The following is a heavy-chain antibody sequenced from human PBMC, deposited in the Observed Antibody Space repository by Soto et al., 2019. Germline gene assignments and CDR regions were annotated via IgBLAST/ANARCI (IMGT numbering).Heavy chain of an antibody. V-gene: IGHV3-9*01. CDR2: ITWNSAAL. CDR3: VKDKFESGMDV. D-gene: IGHD3-16*01. CDR1: GFTFDDYA. Sequence: EVQVVESGGGLVQPGRSLRLSCAASGFTFDDYAMHWVRQAPGKGLEWVSGITWNSAALGYVDSVKGRFTISRDNAKNSLYLEMNGLRAEDTALYYCVKDKFESGMDVWGQGTTVTVS. J-gene: IGHJ6*02.